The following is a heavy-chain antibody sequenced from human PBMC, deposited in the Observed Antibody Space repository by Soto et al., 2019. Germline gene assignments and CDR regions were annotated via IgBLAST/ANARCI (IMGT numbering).Heavy chain of an antibody. CDR1: GFTFSSYA. V-gene: IGHV3-30-3*01. Sequence: GGSLRLSCAASGFTFSSYAMHWVRQAPGKGLEWVAVISYDGSNKYYADSVKGRFTISRDNSKNTRYLQMNSLRAEDTAVYYCAGEYSSGWYPFDYWGQGTLVTVSS. CDR3: AGEYSSGWYPFDY. J-gene: IGHJ4*02. CDR2: ISYDGSNK. D-gene: IGHD6-19*01.